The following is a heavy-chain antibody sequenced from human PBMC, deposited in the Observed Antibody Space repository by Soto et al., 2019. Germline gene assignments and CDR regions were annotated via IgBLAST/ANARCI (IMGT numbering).Heavy chain of an antibody. CDR2: IIPIFGTT. CDR1: GGTFTSFT. D-gene: IGHD4-17*01. Sequence: QVQLVQSGAEVKKPGSSVKVSCKASGGTFTSFTITWVRQAPGQGREWMGGIIPIFGTTNYAQKFQGRVAITADESTTTAYMELSSLTSEDTAMYYCARETTTVTRDYFYYGMDVWGQGTTVTVSS. J-gene: IGHJ6*02. V-gene: IGHV1-69*01. CDR3: ARETTTVTRDYFYYGMDV.